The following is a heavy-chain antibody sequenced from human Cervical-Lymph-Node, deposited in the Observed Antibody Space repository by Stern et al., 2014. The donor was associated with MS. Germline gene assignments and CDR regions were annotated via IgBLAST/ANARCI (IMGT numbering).Heavy chain of an antibody. V-gene: IGHV5-51*01. D-gene: IGHD1-1*01. CDR1: GYNFATYW. CDR3: TRGYWNDIRKY. CDR2: IYPVDSDT. J-gene: IGHJ4*02. Sequence: VQLVQSGAEVKKPGESLKISCQGSGYNFATYWIGWVRQIPGSGLEGMGLIYPVDSDTRYSPSFQGQVTISADKSTSTAYLQWSSLKASDTAMYYCTRGYWNDIRKYWGQGTLVTVSS.